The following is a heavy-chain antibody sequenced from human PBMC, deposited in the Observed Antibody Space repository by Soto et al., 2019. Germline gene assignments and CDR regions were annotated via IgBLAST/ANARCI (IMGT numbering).Heavy chain of an antibody. CDR2: ISYDGSNK. D-gene: IGHD3-3*01. Sequence: AGSLRLSCAASAFTFSSYGMHWVRQAPGKGLEWVAVISYDGSNKYYADSVRGRFTISRDNSKNTLYLQMNSLRAEDTAVYYCAKRDDDDFWSGPIDYWGQGT. CDR1: AFTFSSYG. V-gene: IGHV3-30*18. J-gene: IGHJ4*02. CDR3: AKRDDDDFWSGPIDY.